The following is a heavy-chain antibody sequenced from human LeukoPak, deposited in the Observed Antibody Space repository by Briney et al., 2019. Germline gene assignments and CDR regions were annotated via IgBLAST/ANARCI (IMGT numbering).Heavy chain of an antibody. CDR3: ARDEDTSALSEY. D-gene: IGHD2/OR15-2a*01. CDR1: GFSFGSNT. CDR2: ISNNGGRT. V-gene: IGHV3-23*01. Sequence: GGSLRLSCAGSGFSFGSNTMSWVRQAPGRGLEWVSAISNNGGRTDYADSVKGRFTISRDNSKSTLYLYMDSLRADDTAVYYCARDEDTSALSEYWGQGTLVTVSS. J-gene: IGHJ4*02.